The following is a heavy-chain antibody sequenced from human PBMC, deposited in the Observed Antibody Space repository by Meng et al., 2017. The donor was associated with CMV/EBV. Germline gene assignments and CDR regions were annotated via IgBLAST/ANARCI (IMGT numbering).Heavy chain of an antibody. J-gene: IGHJ6*02. CDR3: ARVGIAARYYYYGMDV. CDR2: INHSGST. D-gene: IGHD6-6*01. V-gene: IGHV4-34*01. CDR1: GGSFSGYY. Sequence: GSLRLSCAVYGGSFSGYYWSWIRQPLGKGLEWIGEINHSGSTNYNPSLKSRVTISVDTSKNQFSLKLSSVTAADTAVYYCARVGIAARYYYYGMDVWGQGTTVTVSS.